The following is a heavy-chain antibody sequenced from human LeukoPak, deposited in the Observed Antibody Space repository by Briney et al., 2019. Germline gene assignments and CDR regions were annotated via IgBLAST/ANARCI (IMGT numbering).Heavy chain of an antibody. CDR3: AREKYSGYDSLFLNY. V-gene: IGHV1-69*13. CDR1: GGTFSSYA. D-gene: IGHD5-12*01. Sequence: ASVKVSCKASGGTFSSYAISWVRPAPGQGLEWMGGIIPIFGTANYAQKFQGPVTITANESTSTAYMELSSLRSEDTAVYYCAREKYSGYDSLFLNYWGQGTLVTVSS. J-gene: IGHJ4*02. CDR2: IIPIFGTA.